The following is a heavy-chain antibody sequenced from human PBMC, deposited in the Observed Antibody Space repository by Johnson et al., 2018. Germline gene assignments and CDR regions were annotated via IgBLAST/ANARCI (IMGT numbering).Heavy chain of an antibody. Sequence: VQLLESGGGVVQPGRSLRVSCAASGFLFSSYGMHWVRQAPGKGLEWLVLISYDGSNTYYADSVKGRFTISRDNSKNTVYLQMNSLRAEDTAVYYCAKGKYSATQHDVFDIWGQGTMVTVSS. CDR2: ISYDGSNT. J-gene: IGHJ3*02. CDR1: GFLFSSYG. V-gene: IGHV3-30*18. D-gene: IGHD2-15*01. CDR3: AKGKYSATQHDVFDI.